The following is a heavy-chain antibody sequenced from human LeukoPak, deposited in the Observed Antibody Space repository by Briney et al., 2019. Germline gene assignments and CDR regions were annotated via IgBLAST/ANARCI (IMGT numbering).Heavy chain of an antibody. D-gene: IGHD6-13*01. J-gene: IGHJ4*02. CDR2: ITPTYGLV. V-gene: IGHV1-69*10. CDR1: GGTFSKYA. Sequence: ASVKVSCKASGGTFSKYAISWVRQAPGQGLEWMGGITPTYGLVHYAQKFQGRVTLTTDTSTGTADLEMNSLTFEDTAVYYCATGTNGLYGSNRFQGYFDDWGQGTLVTVSS. CDR3: ATGTNGLYGSNRFQGYFDD.